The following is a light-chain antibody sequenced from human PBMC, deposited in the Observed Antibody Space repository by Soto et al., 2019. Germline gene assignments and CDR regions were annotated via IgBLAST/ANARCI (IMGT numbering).Light chain of an antibody. V-gene: IGLV2-11*01. CDR3: SSYTNINTRACV. CDR2: DVS. Sequence: QSALTQPRSVSGSPGQSVTISCTGTSSDVGGYDFVSWYQQHPGKAPKLMISDVSKRPSGVPDRFSGSKSGNTASLTISGLQAEDEADYYCSSYTNINTRACVFGTGTKLTVL. J-gene: IGLJ1*01. CDR1: SSDVGGYDF.